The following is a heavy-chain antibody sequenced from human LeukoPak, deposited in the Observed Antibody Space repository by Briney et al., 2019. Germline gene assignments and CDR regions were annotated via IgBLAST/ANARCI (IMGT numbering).Heavy chain of an antibody. D-gene: IGHD2-15*01. V-gene: IGHV1-2*06. CDR3: ASDPYCSGGSCTIAPDY. CDR1: GYTFTGYH. CDR2: INPNSGGT. J-gene: IGHJ4*02. Sequence: GASVKVSCKASGYTFTGYHMHWVRQAPGQGLEWMGRINPNSGGTNYAQKFQGRVTMTRDTSISTAYMELSRLRSDDTAVYYCASDPYCSGGSCTIAPDYWGQGTLVTVSS.